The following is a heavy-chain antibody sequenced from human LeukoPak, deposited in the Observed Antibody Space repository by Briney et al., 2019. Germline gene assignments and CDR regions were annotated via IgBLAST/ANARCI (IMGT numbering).Heavy chain of an antibody. J-gene: IGHJ4*02. Sequence: SGGSLRLSCAASGFTFSNYGMSWVRQAPGKGLEWVSAISGSGVTTYYADSVKGRFTISRDNSKYTLYLQMNSLRAEDTAVYYCSKWKAIVLVPAARSPIDYWGQGTLVTVSS. CDR3: SKWKAIVLVPAARSPIDY. V-gene: IGHV3-23*01. CDR2: ISGSGVTT. CDR1: GFTFSNYG. D-gene: IGHD2-2*01.